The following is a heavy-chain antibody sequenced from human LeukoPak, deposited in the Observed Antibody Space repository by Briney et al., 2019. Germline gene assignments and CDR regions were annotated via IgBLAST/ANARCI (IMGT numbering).Heavy chain of an antibody. Sequence: GGSQRLSCAASGFTFSSYAMSWVRLAPGKGLEWVSAISVSGDSTYYADSVKGRFTISRDNSKNTLYLQMNSLRADDTAVYYCATGSPRTVISYYYGMDVWGQGTTVTVSS. CDR1: GFTFSSYA. J-gene: IGHJ6*02. CDR2: ISVSGDST. CDR3: ATGSPRTVISYYYGMDV. V-gene: IGHV3-23*01. D-gene: IGHD2-8*02.